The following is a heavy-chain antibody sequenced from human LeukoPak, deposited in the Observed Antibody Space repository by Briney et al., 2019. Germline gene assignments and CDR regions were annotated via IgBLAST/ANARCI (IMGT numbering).Heavy chain of an antibody. D-gene: IGHD3-22*01. Sequence: GGSLRLSCAASGFTFSDYYMSWIRQAPGKGLEWVSYISSSGSTIYYADSVKGRFTISRDNAKNSLYLQMNSLRAEDTAVYYCARVRQYYYNSSGYYSLDYWGQGTLVTVSS. V-gene: IGHV3-11*04. CDR2: ISSSGSTI. CDR3: ARVRQYYYNSSGYYSLDY. J-gene: IGHJ4*02. CDR1: GFTFSDYY.